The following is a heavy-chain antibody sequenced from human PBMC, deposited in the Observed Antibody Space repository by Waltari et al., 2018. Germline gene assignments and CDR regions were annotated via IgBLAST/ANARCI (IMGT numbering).Heavy chain of an antibody. J-gene: IGHJ5*02. D-gene: IGHD2-21*02. V-gene: IGHV3-48*03. CDR1: GFTFSSYE. CDR3: AREMTYGGNSP. CDR2: ISSSGSTI. Sequence: EVQLVESGGGLVQPGGSLRLSCAASGFTFSSYEMNWVRQAPGKGLEWVSYISSSGSTIYYADSVKGRFTISRDNAKNSLYLQMNSLRAEDTAVYYCAREMTYGGNSPWGQGTLVTVSS.